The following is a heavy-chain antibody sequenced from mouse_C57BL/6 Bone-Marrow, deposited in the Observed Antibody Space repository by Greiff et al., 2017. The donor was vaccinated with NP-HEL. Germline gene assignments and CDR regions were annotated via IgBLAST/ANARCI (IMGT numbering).Heavy chain of an antibody. D-gene: IGHD1-1*01. CDR1: GYTFTSYW. CDR3: TRGRLRYFDV. CDR2: IYPGNSDT. Sequence: EVQLQQSGTVLARPGASVKMSCKTSGYTFTSYWMHWVKQRPGQGLEWIGAIYPGNSDTSYNQKFKGKAKLTAVTSASTAYMELSSLTNEDSAVYYCTRGRLRYFDVWGTGTTVTVSS. V-gene: IGHV1-5*01. J-gene: IGHJ1*03.